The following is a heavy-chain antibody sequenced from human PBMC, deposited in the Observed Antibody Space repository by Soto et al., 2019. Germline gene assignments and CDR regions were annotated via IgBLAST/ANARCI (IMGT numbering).Heavy chain of an antibody. CDR3: ARDLGYCSSTSCSSGAFDI. V-gene: IGHV3-21*01. CDR1: GFTFSSYS. J-gene: IGHJ3*02. CDR2: ISSSSSYI. Sequence: ESGGGLVKPGGSLRLSCAASGFTFSSYSMNWVRQAPGKGLEWVSSISSSSSYIYYADSVKGRFTISRDNAKNSLYLQMNSLRAEDTAVYYCARDLGYCSSTSCSSGAFDIWGQGTMVTVSS. D-gene: IGHD2-2*01.